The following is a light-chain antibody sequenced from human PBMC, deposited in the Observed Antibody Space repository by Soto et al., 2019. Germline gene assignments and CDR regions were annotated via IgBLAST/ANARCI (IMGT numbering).Light chain of an antibody. CDR1: QSVSSY. V-gene: IGKV3-11*01. CDR2: GAS. J-gene: IGKJ1*01. Sequence: VLTQSPATLSLSPGERATLSCRASQSVSSYLAWYQQKPGQAPRLLIYGASTRATDMPGTFSGRGSGTEFTLTITSLRPEDFGVYYCQQYRSWPRTFGQGTKVDIK. CDR3: QQYRSWPRT.